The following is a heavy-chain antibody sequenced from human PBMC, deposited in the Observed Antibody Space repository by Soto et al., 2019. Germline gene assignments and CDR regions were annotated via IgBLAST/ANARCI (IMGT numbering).Heavy chain of an antibody. Sequence: ASVKVSCKASGYTFTSYYMHWVRQAPGQGLEWMGIINPSGGSTSYAQKFQGRVTMTRDTSTSTVYMELSSLRSEDTAVYYCAREEIYMTTVVTGYFDYWGQGTLVTVSS. D-gene: IGHD4-17*01. V-gene: IGHV1-46*01. CDR1: GYTFTSYY. CDR3: AREEIYMTTVVTGYFDY. CDR2: INPSGGST. J-gene: IGHJ4*02.